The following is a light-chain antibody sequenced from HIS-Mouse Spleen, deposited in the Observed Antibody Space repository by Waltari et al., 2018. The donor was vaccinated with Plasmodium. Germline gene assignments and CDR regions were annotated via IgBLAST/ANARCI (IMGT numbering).Light chain of an antibody. V-gene: IGKV3-15*01. CDR2: GAS. Sequence: ELVMTQSPATLSVPPGERATLSCRASQSVSSNLAWYQQKPGQAPRLLIYGASTRATGIPARFSGSGSGTEFTLTISSMQSEDFAVYYCQQYNNWPRGTFGQGTKVEIK. CDR3: QQYNNWPRGT. CDR1: QSVSSN. J-gene: IGKJ1*01.